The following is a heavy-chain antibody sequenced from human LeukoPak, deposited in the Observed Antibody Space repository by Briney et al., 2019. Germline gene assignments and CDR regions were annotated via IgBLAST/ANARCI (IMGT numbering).Heavy chain of an antibody. D-gene: IGHD1-26*01. CDR1: GGSMNNYF. CDR3: VRESGSYFHY. J-gene: IGHJ4*02. Sequence: PETLSLTCTVSGGSMNNYFWNWIRQSPDKGLEWIGYVYYSGTTKYNPSLKSRVTISVDLSKSQFSLKLNSLTAADTAVYYCVRESGSYFHYWGPGTQVTVSS. CDR2: VYYSGTT. V-gene: IGHV4-59*01.